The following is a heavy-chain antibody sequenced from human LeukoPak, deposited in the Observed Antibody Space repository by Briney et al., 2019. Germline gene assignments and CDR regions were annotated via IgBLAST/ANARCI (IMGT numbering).Heavy chain of an antibody. D-gene: IGHD3-16*02. CDR3: ARVAWIPIGGVIVTAFDY. V-gene: IGHV4-4*02. Sequence: SETLSLTCAVSGGSISGDSWWSWVRQSPGKGLEWIGEIHHSGNTDYNSSLKSRVTISLDKSKTQFSLTLNSVTAADTAVYYCARVAWIPIGGVIVTAFDYWGQGTLVTVSS. CDR1: GGSISGDSW. J-gene: IGHJ4*02. CDR2: IHHSGNT.